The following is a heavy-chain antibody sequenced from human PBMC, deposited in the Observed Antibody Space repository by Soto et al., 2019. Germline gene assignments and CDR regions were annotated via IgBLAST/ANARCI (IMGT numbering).Heavy chain of an antibody. V-gene: IGHV1-69*02. D-gene: IGHD6-13*01. CDR1: GGTFSSYT. CDR2: IIPILGIA. J-gene: IGHJ5*02. CDR3: ARGGIAAAANWFDP. Sequence: QVQLVQSGAEVKKPGSSVKVSCKASGGTFSSYTISWVRQAPGQGLEWMGRIIPILGIANYAQKVQGRVTXXAXKXXSTDYMEQSSLRTEDTAVYYFARGGIAAAANWFDPWGQGTLVTVSS.